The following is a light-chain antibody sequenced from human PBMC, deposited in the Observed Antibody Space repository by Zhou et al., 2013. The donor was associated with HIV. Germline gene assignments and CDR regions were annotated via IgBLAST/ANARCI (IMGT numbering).Light chain of an antibody. J-gene: IGKJ2*01. CDR2: AAS. CDR3: MQDTHWPYT. V-gene: IGKV1-17*01. CDR1: QGIRND. Sequence: DIQMTQSPSTLSASVGDRVTITCRASQGIRNDLGWYQQKPGKAPKRLIYAASSLQSGVPSRFSGSGSGTDFTLKISRVEAEDVGLYYCMQDTHWPYTFGQGTKLEIK.